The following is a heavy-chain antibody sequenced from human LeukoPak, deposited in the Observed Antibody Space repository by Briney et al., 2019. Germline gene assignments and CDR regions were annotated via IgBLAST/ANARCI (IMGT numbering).Heavy chain of an antibody. CDR2: IIPIFGTA. J-gene: IGHJ4*02. CDR1: RGTFSSYA. D-gene: IGHD3-3*01. V-gene: IGHV1-69*05. CDR3: ARARAQRILEWLFVLDY. Sequence: SVNVSFKASRGTFSSYAMSWVRQAPGQGLEWMGGIIPIFGTANYAQKFQGRVTITTDESTSTACMELSSLRSEGTAAYYCARARAQRILEWLFVLDYWGQGTLVTVSS.